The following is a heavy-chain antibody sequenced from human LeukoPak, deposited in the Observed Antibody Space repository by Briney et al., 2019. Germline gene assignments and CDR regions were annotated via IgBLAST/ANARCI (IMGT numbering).Heavy chain of an antibody. J-gene: IGHJ4*02. Sequence: GGSLRLSCAASGLTVSSNYMSWVRQAPGKGPEWVSLIYSSGSTYYTNSVKGRFTISRDNSQNTLYLQMNSLSAEDTAVYYCARTFLSGDGYKVGYFDYWGQGTLVTVSS. CDR2: IYSSGST. CDR3: ARTFLSGDGYKVGYFDY. V-gene: IGHV3-53*01. CDR1: GLTVSSNY. D-gene: IGHD5-24*01.